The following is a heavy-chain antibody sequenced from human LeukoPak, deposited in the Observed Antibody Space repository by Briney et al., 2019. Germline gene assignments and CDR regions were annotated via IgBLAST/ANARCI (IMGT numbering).Heavy chain of an antibody. CDR2: ISGDGGST. CDR3: AKDKDTAMVLDY. J-gene: IGHJ4*02. CDR1: GFTFSSYG. Sequence: GRSLRLSCAASGFTFSSYGMHWVRQAPGKGLEWVSLISGDGGSTYYADSVKGRFTISRDNSKNSLYLQMNSLRTEDTALYYCAKDKDTAMVLDYWGQGTLVTVSS. V-gene: IGHV3-43*02. D-gene: IGHD5-18*01.